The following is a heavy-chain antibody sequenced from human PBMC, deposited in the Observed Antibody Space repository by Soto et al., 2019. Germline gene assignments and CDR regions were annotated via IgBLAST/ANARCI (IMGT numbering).Heavy chain of an antibody. CDR2: IHYSGST. Sequence: PSETLSLTCTVSGGSISSDDYYWSWIRQHPGKGLEWIGYIHYSGSTIYNPSLKSRVTISVDTSKNQFSLKLSSVTAADTAVYYCARGYGSGSYYNSPLYYYMDVWGKGTTVTVSS. CDR3: ARGYGSGSYYNSPLYYYMDV. J-gene: IGHJ6*03. CDR1: GGSISSDDYY. D-gene: IGHD3-10*01. V-gene: IGHV4-30-4*08.